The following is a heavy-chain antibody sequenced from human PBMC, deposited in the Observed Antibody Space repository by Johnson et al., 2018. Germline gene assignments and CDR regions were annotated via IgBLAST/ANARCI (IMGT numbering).Heavy chain of an antibody. V-gene: IGHV3-9*01. CDR1: GFTFDDYA. J-gene: IGHJ6*03. CDR3: ARDRAAYYYYYMDV. CDR2: ISWNSGSI. Sequence: VQLVQSGGGLVQXGRSLRLXCAASGFTFDDYALHWVRQGPGKGLDWVSGISWNSGSIGYADSVKGRFTISRDNAKNSLYLQMNSLRAEDTAVYYCARDRAAYYYYYMDVWGKGTTVTVSS.